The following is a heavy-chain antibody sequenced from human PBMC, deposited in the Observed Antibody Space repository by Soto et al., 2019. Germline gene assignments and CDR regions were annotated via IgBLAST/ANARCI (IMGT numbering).Heavy chain of an antibody. V-gene: IGHV1-69*01. CDR3: ANNYYGSGSYSSYYYGMDV. J-gene: IGHJ6*02. CDR2: IIPIFGTA. D-gene: IGHD3-10*01. CDR1: GGTFSSYA. Sequence: QVQLVQSGAEVKKPGSSVKVSCKASGGTFSSYAISWVRQAPGQGLEWMGGIIPIFGTANYAQKFQGRVTITADESTSTAYMELSSLRSEDTAVYYCANNYYGSGSYSSYYYGMDVWGQGTTVTVSS.